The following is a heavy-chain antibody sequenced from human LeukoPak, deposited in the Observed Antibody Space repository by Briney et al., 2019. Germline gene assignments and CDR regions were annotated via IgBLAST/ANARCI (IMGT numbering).Heavy chain of an antibody. V-gene: IGHV1-18*01. CDR1: GYTFTSYG. CDR2: ISAYNGNT. D-gene: IGHD4-11*01. CDR3: ARGRLTGWFDP. Sequence: ASVKVSCKASGYTFTSYGISWVRQAPGQGLEWMGWISAYNGNTSYAQKFQGRVTMTRDTSTSTVYMELSSLRSEDTAVYYCARGRLTGWFDPWGQGTLVTVSS. J-gene: IGHJ5*02.